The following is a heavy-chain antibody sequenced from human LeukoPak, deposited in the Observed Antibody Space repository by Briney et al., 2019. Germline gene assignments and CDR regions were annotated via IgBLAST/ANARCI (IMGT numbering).Heavy chain of an antibody. CDR1: GFTFSSYA. J-gene: IGHJ4*02. V-gene: IGHV3-23*01. D-gene: IGHD6-19*01. CDR2: ISGSGSRI. Sequence: GGSLRLSCAASGFTFSSYAMNWVRQAPGKGLEWVSTISGSGSRIYYADSVKGRFTISRDNAKNSLYLQMNSLRAEDTAVYYCAKALGSSGWYYFDYWGQGTLVTVSS. CDR3: AKALGSSGWYYFDY.